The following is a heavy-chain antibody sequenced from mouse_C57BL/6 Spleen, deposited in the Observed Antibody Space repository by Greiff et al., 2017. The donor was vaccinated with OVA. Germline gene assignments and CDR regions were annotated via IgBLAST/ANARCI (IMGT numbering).Heavy chain of an antibody. J-gene: IGHJ3*01. CDR2: IRSKSNNYAT. V-gene: IGHV10-1*01. D-gene: IGHD2-13*01. CDR3: VRHGGYGDHGGFAY. Sequence: EVKLMESGGGLVQPKGSLKLSCAASGFSFNTYAMNWVRQAPGKGLEWVARIRSKSNNYATYYADSVKDRFTISRDDSESMLYLQMNNLKTEDTAMYYCVRHGGYGDHGGFAYWGQGTLVTVSA. CDR1: GFSFNTYA.